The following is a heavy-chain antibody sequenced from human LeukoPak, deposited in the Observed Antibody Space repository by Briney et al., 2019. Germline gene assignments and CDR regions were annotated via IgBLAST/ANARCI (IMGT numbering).Heavy chain of an antibody. CDR2: ISSSSSYI. V-gene: IGHV3-21*01. CDR1: GFTFSSYS. Sequence: GGSLRLSCAASGFTFSSYSMNWVRQAPGKGLEWVSSISSSSSYIYYADSVKGRFTISRDNAKNSLYLQMNSLRAEDTAAYYCAREKAAAGTLFDYWGQGTLVTVSS. CDR3: AREKAAAGTLFDY. D-gene: IGHD6-13*01. J-gene: IGHJ4*02.